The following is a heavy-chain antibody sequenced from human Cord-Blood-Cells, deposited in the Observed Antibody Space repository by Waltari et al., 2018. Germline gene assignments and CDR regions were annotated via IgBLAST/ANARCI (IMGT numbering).Heavy chain of an antibody. V-gene: IGHV1-2*04. J-gene: IGHJ1*01. Sequence: ASGYTFTGYYMHWVRQAPGQGLEWMGWINPNSGGTNYAQKFQGWVIMTRDTSISTAYMELSRLRSDDTAMYYCARGRRYYDSSGYWGTDFQHWGQGTLVTVSS. CDR2: INPNSGGT. D-gene: IGHD3-22*01. CDR3: ARGRRYYDSSGYWGTDFQH. CDR1: GYTFTGYY.